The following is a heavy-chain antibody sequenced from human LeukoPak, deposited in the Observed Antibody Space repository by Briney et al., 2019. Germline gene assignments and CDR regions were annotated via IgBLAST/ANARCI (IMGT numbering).Heavy chain of an antibody. CDR3: AKGPITMIVVVITPIDY. Sequence: GGSLRLSCAASGFTFSSYAMSWVRQAPGKGLGWVSAISGSGGSTYYADSVKGRFTISRDNSKNTLYLQMNSLRAEDTAVYYCAKGPITMIVVVITPIDYWGQETLVTVSS. J-gene: IGHJ4*02. CDR1: GFTFSSYA. V-gene: IGHV3-23*01. CDR2: ISGSGGST. D-gene: IGHD3-22*01.